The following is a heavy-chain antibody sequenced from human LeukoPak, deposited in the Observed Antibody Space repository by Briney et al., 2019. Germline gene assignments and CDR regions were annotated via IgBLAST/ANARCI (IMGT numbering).Heavy chain of an antibody. J-gene: IGHJ4*02. D-gene: IGHD3-10*01. CDR2: ISGSGGST. CDR3: AKDFWSNMVRGVIGSY. Sequence: GGSLRLSCAASGFTYSSYHMSWARQAGGRGLECVSAISGSGGSTYHADSRKARFTISRDNSQHTLYLQMNSLRAEDTAVSYCAKDFWSNMVRGVIGSYWGQGTLVTVSS. V-gene: IGHV3-23*01. CDR1: GFTYSSYH.